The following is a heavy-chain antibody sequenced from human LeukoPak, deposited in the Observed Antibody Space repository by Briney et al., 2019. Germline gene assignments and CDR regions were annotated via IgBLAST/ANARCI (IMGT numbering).Heavy chain of an antibody. CDR1: GFTFSTYT. CDR2: ISSGSSYI. V-gene: IGHV3-21*01. D-gene: IGHD3-10*01. Sequence: GGSLRLSCAASGFTFSTYTMNWVRQAPGKRLEWVSVISSGSSYIYFADSVKGRLTISRDNAKNSLFLQMNSLRAEDTAVYYCARDAGGSFDYWGQGTLVTVSS. J-gene: IGHJ4*02. CDR3: ARDAGGSFDY.